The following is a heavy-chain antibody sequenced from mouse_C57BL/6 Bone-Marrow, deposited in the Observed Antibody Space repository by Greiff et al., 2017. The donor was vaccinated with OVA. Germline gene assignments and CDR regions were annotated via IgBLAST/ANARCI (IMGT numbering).Heavy chain of an antibody. CDR2: INPSSGYT. CDR1: GYTFTSYT. D-gene: IGHD2-3*01. CDR3: ASYDGYYLFAY. J-gene: IGHJ3*01. Sequence: VQLVESGAELARPGASVKMSCKASGYTFTSYTMHWVKQRPGQGLEWIGYINPSSGYTKYNQKFKDKDTLTADKSSSTAYMQLSSLTSEDSAVYYCASYDGYYLFAYWGQGTLVTVSA. V-gene: IGHV1-4*01.